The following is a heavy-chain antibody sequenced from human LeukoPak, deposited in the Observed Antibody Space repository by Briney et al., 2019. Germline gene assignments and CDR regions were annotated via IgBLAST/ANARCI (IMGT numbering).Heavy chain of an antibody. Sequence: GGSLRLSCAASGFTFSSYAMSWVRQAPGKGLEWVSAISSSGGSTYYADSVKGRFTISRDNSKNTLYLQMNSLRAKDTAVYYCAKDLTGDYYFDYWGQGTLVTVSS. CDR3: AKDLTGDYYFDY. CDR2: ISSSGGST. D-gene: IGHD4-17*01. V-gene: IGHV3-23*01. J-gene: IGHJ4*02. CDR1: GFTFSSYA.